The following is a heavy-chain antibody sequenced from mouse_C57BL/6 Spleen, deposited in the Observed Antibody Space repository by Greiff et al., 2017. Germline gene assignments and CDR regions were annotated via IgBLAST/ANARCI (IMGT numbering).Heavy chain of an antibody. CDR3: ARGVYSNYLFFDD. D-gene: IGHD2-5*01. Sequence: VQLQQSGPELVKPGASVKMSCKASGYTFTDYNMHWVKQSHGKSLEWIGYINPNNGGTSYNQKFKGKATLTVNKSSSTAYMELRSLTSEDSAVYYCARGVYSNYLFFDDWGQGTTLTVSS. CDR2: INPNNGGT. V-gene: IGHV1-22*01. CDR1: GYTFTDYN. J-gene: IGHJ2*01.